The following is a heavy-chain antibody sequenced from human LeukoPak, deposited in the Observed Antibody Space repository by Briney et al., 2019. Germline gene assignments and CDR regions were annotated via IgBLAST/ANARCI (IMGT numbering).Heavy chain of an antibody. V-gene: IGHV3-23*01. CDR3: AKRRGYSGYDYFDY. Sequence: GGSLRLSCAVSGFTFSDFAMSWVRQAPGKGLEWVSAICDSGGITYYADSVKGRFIISRDNSKNTLDLQMNSLRVEDTAVYYCAKRRGYSGYDYFDYWGQGTLVTVSS. J-gene: IGHJ4*02. CDR2: ICDSGGIT. CDR1: GFTFSDFA. D-gene: IGHD5-12*01.